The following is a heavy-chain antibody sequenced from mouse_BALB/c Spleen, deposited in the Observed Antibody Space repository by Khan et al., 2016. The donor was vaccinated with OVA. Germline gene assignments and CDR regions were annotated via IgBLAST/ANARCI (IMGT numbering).Heavy chain of an antibody. CDR2: IRYDGDS. D-gene: IGHD3-1*01. Sequence: EVQLQESGPGLVKPSQSLSLTCSVTGYSITSGYFWNWIRQFPGNNLEWLGYIRYDGDSNYNPSLTNRISITRDTSKNQFFLKLNSVPPEDTTTDYCARGGSSGPAWFAYWGQGTLVTVSA. CDR3: ARGGSSGPAWFAY. V-gene: IGHV3-6*02. J-gene: IGHJ3*01. CDR1: GYSITSGYF.